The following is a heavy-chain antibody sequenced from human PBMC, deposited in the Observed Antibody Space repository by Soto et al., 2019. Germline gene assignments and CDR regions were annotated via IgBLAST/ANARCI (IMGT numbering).Heavy chain of an antibody. CDR3: AREQFGSTSCLDY. Sequence: EVQLVESGGVLVQPGGSLRLSCATSGFTFSSYEMNWVRPTPGKGLEWVSYISSSGSTIYYADSVKGRFTISRDNAKNSLYLKMNSLRAEDTAVYYCAREQFGSTSCLDYWGQGTLVTVSS. J-gene: IGHJ4*02. CDR1: GFTFSSYE. D-gene: IGHD2-2*01. CDR2: ISSSGSTI. V-gene: IGHV3-48*03.